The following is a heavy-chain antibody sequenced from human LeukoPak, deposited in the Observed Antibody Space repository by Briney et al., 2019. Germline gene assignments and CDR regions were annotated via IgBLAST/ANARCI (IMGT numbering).Heavy chain of an antibody. CDR2: INHSGST. V-gene: IGHV4-34*01. CDR1: GGSFSGYY. D-gene: IGHD2-2*01. Sequence: PSETLSLTCAVYGGSFSGYYWSWLRQPPGKGLEWIGEINHSGSTNYNPSLKSRVTISVATSKNQFSLKLSSVTAADTAVYYCARSGLRSLGYCSSTSCSVYFDYWGQGTLVTVSS. J-gene: IGHJ4*02. CDR3: ARSGLRSLGYCSSTSCSVYFDY.